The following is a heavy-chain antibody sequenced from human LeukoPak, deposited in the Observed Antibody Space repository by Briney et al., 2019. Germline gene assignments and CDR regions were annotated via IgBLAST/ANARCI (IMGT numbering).Heavy chain of an antibody. D-gene: IGHD6-19*01. J-gene: IGHJ3*02. CDR2: ISSSGSYI. Sequence: GGSLRLSCAASGFTFTIYGMNWVRQAPGKGLEWVSSISSSGSYIYYADSARGRFTISRDNAKNSLYLQMNSLRAEDTAVYYCARDKTEQWLVLEAFDIWGQGTVVTVSS. CDR1: GFTFTIYG. CDR3: ARDKTEQWLVLEAFDI. V-gene: IGHV3-21*01.